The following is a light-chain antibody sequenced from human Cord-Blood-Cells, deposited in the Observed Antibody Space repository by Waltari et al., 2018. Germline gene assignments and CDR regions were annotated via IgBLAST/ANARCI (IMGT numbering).Light chain of an antibody. CDR1: SSDVGGYNY. CDR3: SSYTSSSTYV. Sequence: QSALTQPASVSGSPGQSITISCTGTSSDVGGYNYVSWYQQHPGKAPKLMSYDVSKRPSGVANRCSGSRSGNTASLTISGLQAEDEADYYSSSYTSSSTYVFGTGTKVTVL. CDR2: DVS. V-gene: IGLV2-14*01. J-gene: IGLJ1*01.